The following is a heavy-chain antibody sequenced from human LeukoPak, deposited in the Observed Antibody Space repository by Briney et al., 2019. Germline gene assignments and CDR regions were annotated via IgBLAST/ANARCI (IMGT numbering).Heavy chain of an antibody. V-gene: IGHV3-48*01. CDR1: GFIFSDYS. J-gene: IGHJ4*02. CDR3: ARDKDWSFDY. CDR2: IRGGDSI. D-gene: IGHD3/OR15-3a*01. Sequence: GSLRLSCAASGFIFSDYSFNWVRQAPGKGLEWVSYIRGGDSISYAESVKGRFTISRDNAKNSLSLQMNSLRAVDTAIYYCARDKDWSFDYWGQGTLVTVSS.